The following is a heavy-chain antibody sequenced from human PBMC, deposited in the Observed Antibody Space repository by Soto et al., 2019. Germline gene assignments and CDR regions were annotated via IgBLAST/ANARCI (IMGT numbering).Heavy chain of an antibody. CDR2: IIPIFGTA. CDR1: GGTFSSYA. V-gene: IGHV1-69*06. CDR3: ARSSGSYSSYGMDV. D-gene: IGHD3-10*01. J-gene: IGHJ6*02. Sequence: QVQLVQSGAEVKKPGSSVKVSCKASGGTFSSYAISWVRQAPGQGLEWMGGIIPIFGTANYAQKFQGRVMITADKSTSTAYMELSSLRSEDTAVYYCARSSGSYSSYGMDVWGQGTTVTVSS.